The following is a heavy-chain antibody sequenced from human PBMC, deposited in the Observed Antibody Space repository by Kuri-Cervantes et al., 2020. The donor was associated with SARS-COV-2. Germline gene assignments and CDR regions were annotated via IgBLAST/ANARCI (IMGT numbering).Heavy chain of an antibody. D-gene: IGHD3-10*01. CDR1: GYTFTGYY. CDR3: ARARVRGLITAYYYYGMDV. CDR2: INPNSGGT. V-gene: IGHV1-2*04. Sequence: ASVKVSCKASGYTFTGYYIHWVRQAPGQGLEWMGWINPNSGGTNHAQKFQGWVTMTRDTSINTAYMELSRLRSDDTAVYYCARARVRGLITAYYYYGMDVWGQGTTVTVSS. J-gene: IGHJ6*02.